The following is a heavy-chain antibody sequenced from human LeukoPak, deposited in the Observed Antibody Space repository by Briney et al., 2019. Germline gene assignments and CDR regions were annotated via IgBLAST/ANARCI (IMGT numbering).Heavy chain of an antibody. D-gene: IGHD2-15*01. CDR1: GFTFSSYA. J-gene: IGHJ3*02. V-gene: IGHV3-23*01. Sequence: SGGSLGLSCAASGFTFSSYAMSWVRQAPGKGLEWVSAISGSGGSTYYADSVKGRFTISRDSSKNTLYLQMNSLRAEDTAVYYCAKAEDIVVVVALNAFDIWGQGTMVAVSS. CDR3: AKAEDIVVVVALNAFDI. CDR2: ISGSGGST.